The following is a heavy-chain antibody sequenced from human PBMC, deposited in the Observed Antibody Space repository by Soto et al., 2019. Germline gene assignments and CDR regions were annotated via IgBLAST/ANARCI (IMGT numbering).Heavy chain of an antibody. V-gene: IGHV4-34*02. Sequence: QVHLQQWGAGLLRPSETLSLTCAVYGESFFGYYWTCIRQPPGKGLEWIVEIYHRGSTNYNPSLKSRVTMSIDTSKNHFYLQLSSVTAADPSVYYCARTDILTTNWFDPWGQGTLVTVSA. CDR2: IYHRGST. CDR3: ARTDILTTNWFDP. D-gene: IGHD5-12*01. J-gene: IGHJ5*02. CDR1: GESFFGYY.